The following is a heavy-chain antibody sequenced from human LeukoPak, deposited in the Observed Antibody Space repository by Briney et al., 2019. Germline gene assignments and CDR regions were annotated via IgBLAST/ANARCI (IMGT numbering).Heavy chain of an antibody. CDR3: ANGYYYGSGSYYKEAFDI. D-gene: IGHD3-10*01. Sequence: PGRSLRLSCAASGFTFGSYGMHWVRQAPGKGLEWVVVISYDGSNKYYADSVKGRFTISRDNSKNTLYLQMNSLRAEDTAVYYCANGYYYGSGSYYKEAFDIWGQGTMVTVSS. V-gene: IGHV3-30*18. CDR2: ISYDGSNK. CDR1: GFTFGSYG. J-gene: IGHJ3*02.